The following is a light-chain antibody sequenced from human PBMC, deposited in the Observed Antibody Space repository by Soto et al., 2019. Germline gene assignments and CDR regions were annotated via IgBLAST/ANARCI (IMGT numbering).Light chain of an antibody. CDR3: CSYAGSSSYV. J-gene: IGLJ1*01. Sequence: QSALTQPASVSGSPGQSITISCTGTSSDVGSYNLVSWYQQHPGKAPKLMIYEGSKRPSGVSNRFSGSKSGNTASLTISGLQAEHEADYYCCSYAGSSSYVFGIGTKVTVL. CDR2: EGS. CDR1: SSDVGSYNL. V-gene: IGLV2-23*01.